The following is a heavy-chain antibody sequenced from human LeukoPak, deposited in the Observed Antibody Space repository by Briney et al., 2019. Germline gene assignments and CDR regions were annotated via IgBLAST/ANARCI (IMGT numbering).Heavy chain of an antibody. CDR1: GFLLSTYW. CDR2: IFCVGYST. D-gene: IGHD6-13*01. J-gene: IGHJ4*02. V-gene: IGHV3-74*03. CDR3: DQLAASGTFDY. Sequence: GGSLSLSCAVSGFLLSTYWIHWVSQPPGKGRVWVSRIFCVGYSTTYADSVEERLTISRDNPEHTVYLQMDSLRAEDPAVYDCDQLAASGTFDYWGQGTLVTVSS.